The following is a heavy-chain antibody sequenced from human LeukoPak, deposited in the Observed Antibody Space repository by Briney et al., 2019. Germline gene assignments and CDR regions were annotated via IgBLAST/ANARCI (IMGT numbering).Heavy chain of an antibody. J-gene: IGHJ4*02. CDR3: ATVPGGEIPMVLGSVY. D-gene: IGHD3-16*01. Sequence: PSETLSLTCTVSGGSISSSYSYWGWIRQPPGKGLEWIGNIYYSGSTYYSPSLTSRVTVSVDTSENQFSLKLSSVTAADTAVYYCATVPGGEIPMVLGSVYWGQGTLVTVSS. CDR1: GGSISSSYSY. V-gene: IGHV4-39*07. CDR2: IYYSGST.